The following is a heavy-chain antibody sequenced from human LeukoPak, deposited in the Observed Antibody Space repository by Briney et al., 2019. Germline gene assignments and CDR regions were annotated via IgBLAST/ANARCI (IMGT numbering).Heavy chain of an antibody. CDR2: IIPIFGTA. D-gene: IGHD6-19*01. CDR3: ARHYVVAGSNWFDP. Sequence: SVKVSCKASGGTFSSYAISWVRQAPGQGLEWMGGIIPIFGTANYAQKFQGRVTITADESTSTAYMELSSLRSEDTAVYYCARHYVVAGSNWFDPWGQGTLVTVSS. V-gene: IGHV1-69*13. J-gene: IGHJ5*02. CDR1: GGTFSSYA.